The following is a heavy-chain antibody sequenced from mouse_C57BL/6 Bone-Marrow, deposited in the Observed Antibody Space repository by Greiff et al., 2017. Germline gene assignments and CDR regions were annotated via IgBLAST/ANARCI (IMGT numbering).Heavy chain of an antibody. Sequence: VKLMESGAELVRPGASVKLSCKASGYTFTDYYINWVKQRPGQGLEWIARIYPGSGNTYYNEKFKGKATLTAEKSSSTAYMQLSSLTSEDSAVYFFARSGWLPWFAYWGQGTLVTVSA. V-gene: IGHV1-76*01. CDR1: GYTFTDYY. D-gene: IGHD2-3*01. J-gene: IGHJ3*01. CDR3: ARSGWLPWFAY. CDR2: IYPGSGNT.